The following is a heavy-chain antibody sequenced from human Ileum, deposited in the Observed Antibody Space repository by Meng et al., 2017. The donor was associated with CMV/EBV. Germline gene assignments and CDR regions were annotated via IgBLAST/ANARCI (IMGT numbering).Heavy chain of an antibody. CDR3: VGGGGHSYPFNSFDI. J-gene: IGHJ3*02. Sequence: GGSLRLSCVASGFTFSSYEMNWVRQAPGMGLEWVSYIDIPGSRKKYTDSVKGRFTISRDNAKNSLYLHKNSLRGGETTIYYCVGGGGHSYPFNSFDIWGQGTMVTVSS. D-gene: IGHD5-18*01. V-gene: IGHV3-48*03. CDR1: GFTFSSYE. CDR2: IDIPGSRK.